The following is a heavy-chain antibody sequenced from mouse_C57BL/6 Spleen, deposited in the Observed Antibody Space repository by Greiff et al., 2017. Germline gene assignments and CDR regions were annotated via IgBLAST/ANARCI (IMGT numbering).Heavy chain of an antibody. CDR2: ISSGGDYI. V-gene: IGHV5-9-1*02. Sequence: EVKLVESGEGLVKPGGSLKLSCAASGFTFSSYAMSWVRQTPEKRLEWVAYISSGGDYIYYADTVKGRFTISRDNARNTLYLQMRSLKSEDTAMYYCTTDQDNYYGSRGNWFAYWGQGTLVTVSA. CDR3: TTDQDNYYGSRGNWFAY. CDR1: GFTFSSYA. J-gene: IGHJ3*01. D-gene: IGHD1-1*01.